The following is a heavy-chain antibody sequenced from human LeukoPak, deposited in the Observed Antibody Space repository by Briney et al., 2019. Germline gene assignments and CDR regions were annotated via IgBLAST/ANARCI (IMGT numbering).Heavy chain of an antibody. D-gene: IGHD3/OR15-3a*01. Sequence: PSETLSLTCAVYGGSFSSYYWNWIRQPPGKGLEWIGEINHIGSTNYDPSLKSRVTISVDTSKNQFSLKLSSVTAADTAVYYCARQSGTGTLLDYWGQGTLVTVSS. V-gene: IGHV4-34*01. CDR2: INHIGST. CDR3: ARQSGTGTLLDY. J-gene: IGHJ4*02. CDR1: GGSFSSYY.